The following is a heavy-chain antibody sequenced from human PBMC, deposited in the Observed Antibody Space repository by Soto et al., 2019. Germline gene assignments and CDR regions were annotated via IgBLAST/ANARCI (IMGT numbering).Heavy chain of an antibody. V-gene: IGHV1-2*02. CDR3: ARSANYHDASEHGYPEYFQH. Sequence: ASVKVSCKASGYTFTGYYMHWVRQAPGQGLEWMGWINPNSGGTNSAQRFQGRVTMTRDTSISTAYMEVSRLRSDDTAVYYCARSANYHDASEHGYPEYFQHWGQGTLVTFSS. CDR1: GYTFTGYY. D-gene: IGHD3-22*01. CDR2: INPNSGGT. J-gene: IGHJ1*01.